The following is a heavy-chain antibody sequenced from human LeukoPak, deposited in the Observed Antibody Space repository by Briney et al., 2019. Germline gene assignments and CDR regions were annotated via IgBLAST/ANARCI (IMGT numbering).Heavy chain of an antibody. CDR1: GFTFTNAW. CDR3: TTADLLF. J-gene: IGHJ4*02. Sequence: PGGSLRLSCAASGFTFTNAWMSWVRQAPGKGLEWVGRIRSKTNGETTDYVAPVKGRFTISRDDSRNTLYLQMNSLKSEDTAVYHCTTADLLFWGQGALVTVSS. V-gene: IGHV3-15*01. CDR2: IRSKTNGETT.